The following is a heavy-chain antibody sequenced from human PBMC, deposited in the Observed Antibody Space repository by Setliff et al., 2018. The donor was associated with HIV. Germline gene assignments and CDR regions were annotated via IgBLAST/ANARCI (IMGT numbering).Heavy chain of an antibody. D-gene: IGHD3-10*01. V-gene: IGHV1-18*01. Sequence: ASVKVSCKASGYTFTSYVIIWVRQAPGQGLEWVGWIAVYNGKTQYSQNFQGRVTLTADTSTTTAYMELGSLRSDDTVLYYCSVGAGGGGYWGQGTLVTVSS. CDR3: SVGAGGGGY. CDR2: IAVYNGKT. CDR1: GYTFTSYV. J-gene: IGHJ4*02.